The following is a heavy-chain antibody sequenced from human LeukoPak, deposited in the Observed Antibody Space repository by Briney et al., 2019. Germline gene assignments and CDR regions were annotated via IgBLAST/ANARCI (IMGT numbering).Heavy chain of an antibody. CDR3: ARRGLAVAGPFDY. V-gene: IGHV3-21*01. J-gene: IGHJ4*02. CDR2: ISSSSSYI. D-gene: IGHD6-19*01. Sequence: GGSLRLSCAASGFTFSTYSMNWVRQAPGKGLEWVSSISSSSSYIYYADSVKGRFTISRDNAKNSLYLQMNSLRAEDTAVYYCARRGLAVAGPFDYWGQGTLVTVSS. CDR1: GFTFSTYS.